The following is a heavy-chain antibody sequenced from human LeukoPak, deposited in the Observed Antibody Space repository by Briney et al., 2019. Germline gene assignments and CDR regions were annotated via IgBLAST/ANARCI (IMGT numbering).Heavy chain of an antibody. D-gene: IGHD3-22*01. Sequence: ASVKVSCEASGGTFRSYAISWVRQAPGQGLEWMGRIIPILGIANYAQKFQGRVTITADKSTSTAYMELSSLRSEDTAVYYCARVFDDSSGYGYWGQGTLVTVSS. V-gene: IGHV1-69*04. CDR1: GGTFRSYA. J-gene: IGHJ4*02. CDR3: ARVFDDSSGYGY. CDR2: IIPILGIA.